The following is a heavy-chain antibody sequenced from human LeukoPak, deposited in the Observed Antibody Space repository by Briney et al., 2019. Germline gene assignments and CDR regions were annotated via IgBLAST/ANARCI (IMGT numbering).Heavy chain of an antibody. CDR2: TYYRSKYYF. V-gene: IGHV6-1*01. CDR3: ARERLHDYSRTLDY. D-gene: IGHD4-11*01. J-gene: IGHJ4*02. CDR1: GDSVSTNSAA. Sequence: SQTLSLTCAISGDSVSTNSAAWNWIRQPPSRGLEWLGRTYYRSKYYFDYAVSVKSRITINPDTSKNQFSLQLSSVTPEDTAVYYCARERLHDYSRTLDYWGQGTLVTVSS.